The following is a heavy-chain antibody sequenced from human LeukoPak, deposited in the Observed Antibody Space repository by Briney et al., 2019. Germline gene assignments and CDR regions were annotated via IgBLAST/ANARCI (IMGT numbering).Heavy chain of an antibody. J-gene: IGHJ5*02. CDR2: INHSGST. CDR1: GGSFSGYY. V-gene: IGHV4-34*01. D-gene: IGHD2-8*01. CDR3: ARGQENGLFDP. Sequence: SETLSLTCAVYGGSFSGYYWSWIRQPPGKGLEWIGEINHSGSTNYNPSLRSRVTISVDTSKNQFSLKLSSVTAADTAVYYCARGQENGLFDPWGQGTLVTVSS.